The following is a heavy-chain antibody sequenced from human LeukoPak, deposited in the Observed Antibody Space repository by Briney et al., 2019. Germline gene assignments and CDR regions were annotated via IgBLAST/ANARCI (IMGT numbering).Heavy chain of an antibody. CDR2: ISGSGGST. D-gene: IGHD2-2*02. CDR3: AKADLGYCSSTSCYNLAGGYYYGMDV. V-gene: IGHV3-23*01. J-gene: IGHJ6*02. Sequence: GGSLRLSCAASGFTFSSYAMSWVRQAPGKGLEWVSAISGSGGSTYYADSVKGRFTISRDNSKNTLYLQMNSLRAEDTAVYYCAKADLGYCSSTSCYNLAGGYYYGMDVWGQGTTVTVSS. CDR1: GFTFSSYA.